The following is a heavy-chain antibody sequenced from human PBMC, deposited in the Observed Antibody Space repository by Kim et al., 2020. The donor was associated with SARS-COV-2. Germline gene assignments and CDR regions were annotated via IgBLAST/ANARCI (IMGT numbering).Heavy chain of an antibody. Sequence: TDYAAPVRGRFTVSRDDSKNTLYLQMNSLKIEDTAVYYCNTEFYSYGYNYWGQGTLVTVST. CDR3: NTEFYSYGYNY. V-gene: IGHV3-15*01. CDR2: T. D-gene: IGHD5-18*01. J-gene: IGHJ4*02.